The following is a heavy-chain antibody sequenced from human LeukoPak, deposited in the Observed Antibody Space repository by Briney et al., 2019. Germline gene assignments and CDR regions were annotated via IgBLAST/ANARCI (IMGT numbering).Heavy chain of an antibody. J-gene: IGHJ6*02. CDR3: ARGGHIVVVPAASYGMDV. V-gene: IGHV5-51*01. Sequence: GESLKISCKGSGYSFTSYWIGWVRQMPGKGLEWTGIIYPGDSDTRYSPSFQGQVTISADKSISTAYLQWSSLKASDTAMYYCARGGHIVVVPAASYGMDVWGQGTTVTVSS. CDR1: GYSFTSYW. D-gene: IGHD2-2*01. CDR2: IYPGDSDT.